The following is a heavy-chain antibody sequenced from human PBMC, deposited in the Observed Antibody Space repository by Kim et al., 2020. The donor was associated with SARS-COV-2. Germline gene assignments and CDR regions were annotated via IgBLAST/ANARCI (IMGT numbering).Heavy chain of an antibody. CDR2: ISYDGSNK. J-gene: IGHJ5*02. CDR3: AKADRSNWFDP. V-gene: IGHV3-30*18. Sequence: GGSLRLSCAASGFTFSSYGMHWVRQAPGKGLEWVAVISYDGSNKYYADSVKGRFTISRDNSKNTLYLQMNSLRAEDTAVYYCAKADRSNWFDPWGQGTLVTVSS. CDR1: GFTFSSYG.